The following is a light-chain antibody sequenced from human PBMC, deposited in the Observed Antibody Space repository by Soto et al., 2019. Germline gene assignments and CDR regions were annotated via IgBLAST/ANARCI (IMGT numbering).Light chain of an antibody. J-gene: IGKJ1*01. CDR2: AAS. V-gene: IGKV1-27*01. CDR3: QKYDRAPVA. CDR1: QDIKKF. Sequence: DIQVTQSPSSLSAAAGDRITITCRASQDIKKFSAWYQQKPGKVPHLLIYAASTLRPGVPSRFSGNASGTDFTLTIASLQPEDVATYYCQKYDRAPVAFGQGTKVDVK.